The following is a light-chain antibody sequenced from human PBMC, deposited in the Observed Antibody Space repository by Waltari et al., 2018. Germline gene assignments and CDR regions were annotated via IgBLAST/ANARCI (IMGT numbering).Light chain of an antibody. CDR3: QQATSLPLT. CDR1: QAISGW. V-gene: IGKV1-12*01. Sequence: DIQMTQSPSSVSASVGDRVTITCRASQAISGWLAWYQQKPGRAPNLLIYGASSVQSGVPSRFSSSGSGTDFTLTISNLQPEDFATYYCQQATSLPLTFGGGTKVEIK. CDR2: GAS. J-gene: IGKJ4*01.